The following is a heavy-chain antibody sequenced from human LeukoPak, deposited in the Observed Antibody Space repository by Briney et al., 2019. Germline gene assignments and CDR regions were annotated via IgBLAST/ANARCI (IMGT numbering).Heavy chain of an antibody. D-gene: IGHD1-26*01. Sequence: GGSLRLSCAASGFTFSNAWMSWVRQAPGKGLEWVGRIKSKTDGGTTDYAAPVKGRFTISRDDSKNTLYLQMNSLKTEDTAVYYCTTDRGSGSYYVTAFDHWGQGTLVTVSS. CDR1: GFTFSNAW. CDR2: IKSKTDGGTT. CDR3: TTDRGSGSYYVTAFDH. J-gene: IGHJ4*02. V-gene: IGHV3-15*01.